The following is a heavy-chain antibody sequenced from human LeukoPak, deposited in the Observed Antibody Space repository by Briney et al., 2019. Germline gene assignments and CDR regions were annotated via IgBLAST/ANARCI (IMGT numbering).Heavy chain of an antibody. CDR2: IYYSGST. CDR1: GGSISSYY. Sequence: SETLSLTCTVSGGSISSYYWSWIRQPPGKGLEWIGYIYYSGSTNYNPSLKSRVTISVDTSKNQFSLKLSSVTAADTAVYYCAGKSAFEYSSSSSFDPWGQGTLVAVSS. V-gene: IGHV4-59*01. CDR3: AGKSAFEYSSSSSFDP. D-gene: IGHD6-6*01. J-gene: IGHJ5*02.